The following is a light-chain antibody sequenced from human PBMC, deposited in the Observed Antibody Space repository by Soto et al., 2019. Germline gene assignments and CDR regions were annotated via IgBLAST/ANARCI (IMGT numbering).Light chain of an antibody. CDR2: DAS. J-gene: IGKJ4*01. Sequence: EIVMTHCPATLSGSPGEGTTLSCKASQNVYNNLAWYQQSPGPPPRLLIYDASTRATGISARFSGSGYGTEFTLTISSLQSEDSAVYFCQQCRNWPLTFGGGTKV. CDR1: QNVYNN. CDR3: QQCRNWPLT. V-gene: IGKV3-15*01.